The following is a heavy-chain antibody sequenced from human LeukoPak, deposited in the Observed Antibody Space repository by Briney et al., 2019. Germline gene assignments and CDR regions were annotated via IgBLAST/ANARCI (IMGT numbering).Heavy chain of an antibody. D-gene: IGHD1-7*01. CDR2: IYTSGST. V-gene: IGHV4-61*02. Sequence: SQTLSLTCTVSGGSVSSGDYYWTWIRQPAGKGLEWIGRIYTSGSTSYSPSLKSRVTISLDTSKNQFSLRLSSVTAADTAVYYCARGGELLNYLGQGTLVTVSS. J-gene: IGHJ4*02. CDR3: ARGGELLNY. CDR1: GGSVSSGDYY.